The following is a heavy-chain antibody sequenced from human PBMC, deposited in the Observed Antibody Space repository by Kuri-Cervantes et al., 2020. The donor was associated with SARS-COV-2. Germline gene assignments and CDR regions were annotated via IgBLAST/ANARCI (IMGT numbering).Heavy chain of an antibody. CDR2: ISSSSCTI. V-gene: IGHV3-48*01. CDR1: GFTFSSYS. J-gene: IGHJ6*02. D-gene: IGHD3-9*01. CDR3: ATEAHILTGYYYYYGMDV. Sequence: GGSLRLSCAASGFTFSSYSMNWVRQAPGKGREWVSYISSSSCTIYYTDSVKGPFTISRDNAKNSLYLQMKSLRAEDTAVYYCATEAHILTGYYYYYGMDVWGQGTAVTVSS.